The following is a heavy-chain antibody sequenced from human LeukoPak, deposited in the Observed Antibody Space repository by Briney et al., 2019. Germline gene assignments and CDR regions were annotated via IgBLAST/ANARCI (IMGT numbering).Heavy chain of an antibody. D-gene: IGHD3-22*01. CDR2: ISAYNGNT. J-gene: IGHJ3*02. Sequence: ASVKVSCTASGYTFTSYGISWVRQAPGQGLEWMGWISAYNGNTNYAQKLQGRVTMTTDTSTSTAYMELRSLRSEDTAVYYCARTGGDSSGYVLSDAFDIWGQGTMVTVSS. V-gene: IGHV1-18*01. CDR3: ARTGGDSSGYVLSDAFDI. CDR1: GYTFTSYG.